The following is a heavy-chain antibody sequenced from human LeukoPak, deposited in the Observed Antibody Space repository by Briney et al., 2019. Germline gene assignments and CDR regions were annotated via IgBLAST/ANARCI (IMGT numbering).Heavy chain of an antibody. CDR2: ISGSGGST. Sequence: GGSLRLSCAASGFTFSSYAMSWVRQAPGKGLEWASAISGSGGSTYYADSVKGRFTISRDNSKNSLYLQMNSLRTEDTALYYCAKDKGSYYYGSGPLGYFDLWGRGTLVTVSS. CDR3: AKDKGSYYYGSGPLGYFDL. CDR1: GFTFSSYA. V-gene: IGHV3-23*01. D-gene: IGHD3-10*01. J-gene: IGHJ2*01.